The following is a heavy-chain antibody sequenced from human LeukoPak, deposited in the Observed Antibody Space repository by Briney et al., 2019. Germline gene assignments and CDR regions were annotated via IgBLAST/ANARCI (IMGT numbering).Heavy chain of an antibody. CDR2: IHYSGST. CDR1: GGPISSGGYH. D-gene: IGHD5-18*01. J-gene: IGHJ6*02. V-gene: IGHV4-31*03. Sequence: SEPLSLTCTVSGGPISSGGYHWNWIRQPPGKGLEWIGSIHYSGSTYYNPSLKSRLNISIDTSVNQFSLKLRSVTAADTAVYYCAGERGAAMAFYYYGLDVWGQGTTVTVSS. CDR3: AGERGAAMAFYYYGLDV.